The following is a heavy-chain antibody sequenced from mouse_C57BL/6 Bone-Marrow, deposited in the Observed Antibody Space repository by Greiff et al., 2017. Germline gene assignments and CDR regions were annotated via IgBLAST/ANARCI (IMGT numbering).Heavy chain of an antibody. J-gene: IGHJ3*01. CDR2: ISDGGSYT. CDR1: GFTFSSYA. CDR3: ARDHPLRGAY. D-gene: IGHD1-1*01. Sequence: EVQLVESGGGLVKPGGSLKLSCAASGFTFSSYAMSWVRQTPEKRLEWVATISDGGSYTYYPDNVKGRFTISRDNAKNNLYLQMSHLKSEDTAMYYCARDHPLRGAYWGQGTLVTVSA. V-gene: IGHV5-4*01.